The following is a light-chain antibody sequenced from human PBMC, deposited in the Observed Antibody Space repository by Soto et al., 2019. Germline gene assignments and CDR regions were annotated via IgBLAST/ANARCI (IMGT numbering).Light chain of an antibody. J-gene: IGKJ5*01. V-gene: IGKV1-5*03. CDR2: KAS. CDR3: QQYNSDPIT. CDR1: QSISNC. Sequence: DIQMTQSPSTLSASVGDRVTITCRASQSISNCLAWYQHKPGKAPKFLIYKASNLESGVPSRFSGSGSGTEFTLTISSLQPDDFATYYCQQYNSDPITFGQGTRLEIK.